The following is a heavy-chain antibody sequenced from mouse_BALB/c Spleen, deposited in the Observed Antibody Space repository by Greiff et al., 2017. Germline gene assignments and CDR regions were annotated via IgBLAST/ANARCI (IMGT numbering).Heavy chain of an antibody. CDR3: ARHEGVTTLYYYAMDY. CDR2: ISSGGSYT. Sequence: EVKVVESGGDLVKPGGSLKLSCAASGFTFSSYGMSWVRQTPDKRLEWVATISSGGSYTYYPDSVKGRFTISRDNAKNTLYLQMSSLKSEDTAMYYCARHEGVTTLYYYAMDYWGQGTSVTVSS. J-gene: IGHJ4*01. CDR1: GFTFSSYG. V-gene: IGHV5-6*01. D-gene: IGHD2-1*01.